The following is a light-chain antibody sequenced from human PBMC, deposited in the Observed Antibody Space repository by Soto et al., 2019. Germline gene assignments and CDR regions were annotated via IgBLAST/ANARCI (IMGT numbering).Light chain of an antibody. CDR1: QSVSSSY. Sequence: EIVLTQSPGTLSLSPGERATLSCRASQSVSSSYLAWYQQKPGQPPRLLIFGASSRATGIPDRFSGSGSGTDFTLTISRLEPEDCAVYYCKQYSSSRLFTFGPGTKVDIK. CDR3: KQYSSSRLFT. CDR2: GAS. J-gene: IGKJ3*01. V-gene: IGKV3-20*01.